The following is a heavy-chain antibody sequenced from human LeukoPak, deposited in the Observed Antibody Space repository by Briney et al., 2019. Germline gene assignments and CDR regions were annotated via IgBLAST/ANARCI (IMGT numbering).Heavy chain of an antibody. J-gene: IGHJ4*02. CDR1: GFTFSSYS. CDR2: ISSSSSYI. D-gene: IGHD6-19*01. CDR3: ARDRKGQWPVRAIGGTPDY. V-gene: IGHV3-21*01. Sequence: GGSLRLSCAASGFTFSSYSMNWVRQAPGKGLEWVSSISSSSSYIYYADSVKGRFTISRDNAKNSLYLQMNSLRAEDTAVYYCARDRKGQWPVRAIGGTPDYWGQGTLVTVSS.